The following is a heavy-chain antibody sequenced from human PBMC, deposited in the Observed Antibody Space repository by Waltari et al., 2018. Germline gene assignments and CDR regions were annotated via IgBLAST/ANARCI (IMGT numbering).Heavy chain of an antibody. CDR3: ARDVGGSYWGVFDY. Sequence: EVQLVESGGGLVQPGGSLRLSCAASGFTFSRYWKSWVRQAPGKGLEWVANIKQDGSEKYYVDSVKGRFTISRDNAKNSLYLQMNSLRAEDTAVYYCARDVGGSYWGVFDYWGQGTLVTVSS. J-gene: IGHJ4*02. CDR1: GFTFSRYW. V-gene: IGHV3-7*01. CDR2: IKQDGSEK. D-gene: IGHD1-26*01.